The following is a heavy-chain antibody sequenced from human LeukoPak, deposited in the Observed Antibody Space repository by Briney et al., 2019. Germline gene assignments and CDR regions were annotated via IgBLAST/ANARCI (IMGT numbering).Heavy chain of an antibody. J-gene: IGHJ3*02. CDR2: IYYSGST. CDR1: GGPISSGDYY. V-gene: IGHV4-30-4*01. D-gene: IGHD3-10*01. Sequence: SETLSLTCTVSGGPISSGDYYWSWIRQPPGKGLEWIGYIYYSGSTYYNPSLKSRVTISVDTSKNQFSLKLSSVTAADTAVYYYASTYGSGSYVAFDIWGQGTMVTVSS. CDR3: ASTYGSGSYVAFDI.